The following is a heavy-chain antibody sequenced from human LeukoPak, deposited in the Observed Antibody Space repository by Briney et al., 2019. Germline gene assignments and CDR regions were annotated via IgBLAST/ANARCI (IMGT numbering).Heavy chain of an antibody. Sequence: GGSLRLPCAASGFTFIAYGMQWVRQAPGKGLVWVSRINNDGSSTSYADSVKGRFTISRDNAKNTLYLQVNSLRAEDTGVYYCARELPREVTLDYWGQGTLVTVSS. CDR3: ARELPREVTLDY. CDR1: GFTFIAYG. D-gene: IGHD2-21*02. J-gene: IGHJ4*02. V-gene: IGHV3-74*01. CDR2: INNDGSST.